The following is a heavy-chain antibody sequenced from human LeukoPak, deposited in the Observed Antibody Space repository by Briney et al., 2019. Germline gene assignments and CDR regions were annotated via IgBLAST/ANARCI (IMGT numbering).Heavy chain of an antibody. CDR3: ARGNYYYDSSGYFDY. CDR2: ISAYNGNT. J-gene: IGHJ4*02. V-gene: IGHV1-18*01. CDR1: GYTFTSYG. Sequence: ASVKVSCKASGYTFTSYGISWVRQAPGQGLEWMGWISAYNGNTNYALKLQGRVTMTTDTSTSTAYMELRSLRSDDTAVYYCARGNYYYDSSGYFDYWGQGTLVTVSS. D-gene: IGHD3-22*01.